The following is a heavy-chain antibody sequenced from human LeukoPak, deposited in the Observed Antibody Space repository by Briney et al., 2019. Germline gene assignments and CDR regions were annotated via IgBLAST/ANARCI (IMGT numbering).Heavy chain of an antibody. CDR1: GFTFSSYS. D-gene: IGHD1-26*01. J-gene: IGHJ4*02. CDR2: ISYDGSNK. Sequence: GESLRPSCAASGFTFSSYSMHCVRQAPGKLLEWVAFISYDGSNKYYEDYVKGRFIISRDNSKNTLYLQMNSLRAEDTAVYYCARDFRSHSGSYPLDYWGQGTLVTVSS. V-gene: IGHV3-30*01. CDR3: ARDFRSHSGSYPLDY.